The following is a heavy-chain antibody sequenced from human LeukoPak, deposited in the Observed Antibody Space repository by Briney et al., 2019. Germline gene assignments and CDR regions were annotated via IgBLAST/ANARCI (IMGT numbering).Heavy chain of an antibody. V-gene: IGHV3-23*01. CDR1: GFTFSSYA. CDR3: AKDKRYFDWLSGGYFDY. Sequence: PGGSLRLSCATSGFTFSSYAMSWVRQAPGKGLKWVSAISGSGGSTYYADSVKGRFTISRDNSKNTLYLQMNSLRAEDTAVYYCAKDKRYFDWLSGGYFDYWGQGTLVTVSS. J-gene: IGHJ4*02. CDR2: ISGSGGST. D-gene: IGHD3-9*01.